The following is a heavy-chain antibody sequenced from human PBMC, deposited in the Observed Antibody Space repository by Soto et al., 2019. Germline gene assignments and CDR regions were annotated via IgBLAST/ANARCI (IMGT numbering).Heavy chain of an antibody. CDR2: IYYSGST. CDR1: GGSISSSSYY. D-gene: IGHD4-17*01. Sequence: QLQLQESGPGLVKPSETLSLTCTVSGGSISSSSYYWGWIRQPPGKGLEWIGSIYYSGSTYYNPSLKSRVTISVDTSKNQSSLKLSSVTAADTAVYYCARPRAMTTVTTWVYWGQGTLVTVSS. J-gene: IGHJ4*02. CDR3: ARPRAMTTVTTWVY. V-gene: IGHV4-39*01.